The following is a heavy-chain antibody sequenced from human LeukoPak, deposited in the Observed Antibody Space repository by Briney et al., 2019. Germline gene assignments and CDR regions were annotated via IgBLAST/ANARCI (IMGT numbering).Heavy chain of an antibody. J-gene: IGHJ5*02. CDR3: ARHGVGVGELSWFDP. V-gene: IGHV4-39*01. CDR2: IYCRGST. Sequence: PSETLSLTCTVSGDSISSSNYYWGWIRQPPGKGLEWIGSIYCRGSTYDNPTLKFRFTISVDTSKYQFSLKLSSVTAADTAVYYCARHGVGVGELSWFDPWGQGTLVTLSS. D-gene: IGHD3-10*01. CDR1: GDSISSSNYY.